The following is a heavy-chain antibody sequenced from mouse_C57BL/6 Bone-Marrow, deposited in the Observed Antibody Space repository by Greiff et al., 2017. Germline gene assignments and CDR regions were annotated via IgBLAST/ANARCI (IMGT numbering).Heavy chain of an antibody. CDR3: ANMGYDDAMDY. D-gene: IGHD2-2*01. CDR2: IYPRSGNT. V-gene: IGHV1-81*01. J-gene: IGHJ4*01. Sequence: VQLVESGAELARPGASVKLSCKASGYTFTSYGISWVKQRTGQGLEWIGEIYPRSGNTYYNEKFKGKATLNADKSSSTAYMELRSLTSEDSAVYFCANMGYDDAMDYWGQGTSVTVSS. CDR1: GYTFTSYG.